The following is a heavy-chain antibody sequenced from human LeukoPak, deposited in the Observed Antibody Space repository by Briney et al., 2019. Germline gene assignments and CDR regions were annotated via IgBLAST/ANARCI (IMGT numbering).Heavy chain of an antibody. Sequence: KASETLSLTCAVSGGSISSTTSYWGWIRQPPGKGLEWIGRIYYSGSTFYNPSLKSRVTISVDTSKNQLSLRLSSVTAADTAVYYCARHGSTDYFDYWGQGTLVTVPS. V-gene: IGHV4-39*01. J-gene: IGHJ4*02. CDR2: IYYSGST. CDR1: GGSISSTTSY. CDR3: ARHGSTDYFDY. D-gene: IGHD2-2*03.